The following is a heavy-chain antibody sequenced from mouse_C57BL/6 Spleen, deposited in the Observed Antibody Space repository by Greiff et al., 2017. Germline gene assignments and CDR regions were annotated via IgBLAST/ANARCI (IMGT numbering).Heavy chain of an antibody. J-gene: IGHJ1*03. CDR2: INPNYGTT. CDR1: DYN. D-gene: IGHD1-1*01. CDR3: ARGALYYGSSYGYFDV. V-gene: IGHV1-39*01. Sequence: DYNMNWVKQSNGKSLEWIGVINPNYGTTSYNQKFKGKATLTVDQSSSTAYMQLNSLTSEDSAVYYCARGALYYGSSYGYFDVWGTGTTVTVSS.